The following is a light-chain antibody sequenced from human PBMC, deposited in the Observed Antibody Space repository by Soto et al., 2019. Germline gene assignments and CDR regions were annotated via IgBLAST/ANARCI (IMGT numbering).Light chain of an antibody. Sequence: DIQMTQSPSSVSASVGDRVTISCRASQGISNWLAWYQQKPGKAPKLLIYAASGLQSGVPSRFSGRGSGTDFTLTITSLPPEDFAAYYCQQANSLPLTFGGGTKVEIK. CDR1: QGISNW. CDR2: AAS. J-gene: IGKJ4*01. CDR3: QQANSLPLT. V-gene: IGKV1-12*01.